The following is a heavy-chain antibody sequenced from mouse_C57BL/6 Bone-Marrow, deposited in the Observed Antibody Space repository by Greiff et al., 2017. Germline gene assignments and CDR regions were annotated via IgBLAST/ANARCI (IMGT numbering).Heavy chain of an antibody. V-gene: IGHV1-76*01. CDR2: IYPGSGNT. CDR1: GYTFTDYY. Sequence: QVQLQQSGAELVRPGASVKLSCKASGYTFTDYYINWVKQRPGQGLEWIARIYPGSGNTYYNEKFKGKATLTAEKSSSTAYMQLSSLTCEDSAVYFCARGTGYFDYWGQGTTLTVSS. J-gene: IGHJ2*01. D-gene: IGHD3-3*01. CDR3: ARGTGYFDY.